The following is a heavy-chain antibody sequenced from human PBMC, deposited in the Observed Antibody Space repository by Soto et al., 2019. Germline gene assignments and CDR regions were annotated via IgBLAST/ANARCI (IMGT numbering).Heavy chain of an antibody. CDR1: GGSISSYY. D-gene: IGHD2-21*02. CDR2: IYYSGST. J-gene: IGHJ4*02. CDR3: ARAGYCGGDCYPGYPMDE. V-gene: IGHV4-59*01. Sequence: SETLSLTCTVSGGSISSYYWSWIRQPPGKGLEWIGYIYYSGSTNYNPSLKSRVTISVDTSKNQFSLKLSSVTAADTAVYYCARAGYCGGDCYPGYPMDEWGQGTLVTVSS.